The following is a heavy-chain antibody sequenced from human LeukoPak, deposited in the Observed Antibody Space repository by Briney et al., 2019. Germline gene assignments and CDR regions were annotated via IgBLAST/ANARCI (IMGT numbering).Heavy chain of an antibody. Sequence: ASVKVSCKASGFTFTSSAVQWVRQARGQRLEWIGWIVVGSGNTNYAQKFQERVTITRDMSTSTAYMELSSLRSEDTAVYYCAADPDVRFIPDWFDPWGQGTLVTVSS. J-gene: IGHJ5*02. CDR3: AADPDVRFIPDWFDP. CDR1: GFTFTSSA. V-gene: IGHV1-58*01. D-gene: IGHD3-3*01. CDR2: IVVGSGNT.